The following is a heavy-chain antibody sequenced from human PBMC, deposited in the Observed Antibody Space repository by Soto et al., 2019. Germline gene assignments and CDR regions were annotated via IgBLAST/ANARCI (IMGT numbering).Heavy chain of an antibody. CDR2: ISAYNGNT. V-gene: IGHV1-18*04. CDR1: GYTFTSYG. D-gene: IGHD6-19*01. Sequence: ASVNVSCKASGYTFTSYGISWVRQAPGQGLEWMGWISAYNGNTNYAQKLQGRVTMTTDTSTSTAYMELRSLRSDDTAVYYCARDSRAVAGPIYYFYGMDVCGHGTTVTVSS. CDR3: ARDSRAVAGPIYYFYGMDV. J-gene: IGHJ6*02.